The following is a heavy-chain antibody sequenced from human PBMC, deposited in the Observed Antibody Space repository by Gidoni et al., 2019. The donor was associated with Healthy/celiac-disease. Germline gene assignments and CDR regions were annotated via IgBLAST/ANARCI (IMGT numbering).Heavy chain of an antibody. V-gene: IGHV3-23*01. CDR1: GFTFSSYA. D-gene: IGHD4-4*01. J-gene: IGHJ4*02. CDR2: ISGSGGST. Sequence: EVQLLESGGGLVQPGGSLRLSCAASGFTFSSYAMSWVRQAPGKGLGWVSAISGSGGSTYYADSVKGRFTISRDNSKNTLYLQMNSLRAEDTAVYYCAKTLDDTSTVTIQRYFDYWGQGTLVTVSS. CDR3: AKTLDDTSTVTIQRYFDY.